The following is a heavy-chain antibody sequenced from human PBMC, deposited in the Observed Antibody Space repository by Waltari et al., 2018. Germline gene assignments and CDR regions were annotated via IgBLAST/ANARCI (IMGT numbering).Heavy chain of an antibody. CDR1: GFTFSNYW. V-gene: IGHV3-74*03. CDR2: VYSDGSST. CDR3: ARVPKGYDSSPYYYWGMDV. Sequence: EVQLVESGGNLIQPGGFLRRSCAASGFTFSNYWMPWVRQSPGKGRVWVSGVYSDGSSTTYADSVKGRFTISRDNAKNTLYLQMNSLRADDTAVYYCARVPKGYDSSPYYYWGMDVWGQGTTVTVSS. J-gene: IGHJ6*02. D-gene: IGHD3-22*01.